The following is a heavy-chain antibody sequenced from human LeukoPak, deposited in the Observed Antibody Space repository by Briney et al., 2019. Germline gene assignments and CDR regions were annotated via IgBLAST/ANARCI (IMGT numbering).Heavy chain of an antibody. CDR1: GFTFSSYE. V-gene: IGHV3-48*03. CDR2: ISSSGSTI. J-gene: IGHJ4*02. Sequence: GGSLRLSCAASGFTFSSYEMNWIRQAPGKGLEWVSYISSSGSTIYYADSVKGRFTISRDNAKNSLYLQMNSLRAEDTAVYYCARSSVRFLEWLPAHFDYWGQGTLVTVSS. D-gene: IGHD3-3*01. CDR3: ARSSVRFLEWLPAHFDY.